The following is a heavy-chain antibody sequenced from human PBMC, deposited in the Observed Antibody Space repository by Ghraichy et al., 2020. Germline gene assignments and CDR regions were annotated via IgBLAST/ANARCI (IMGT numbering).Heavy chain of an antibody. V-gene: IGHV3-73*01. D-gene: IGHD6-19*01. CDR3: RAVAGISYGMDV. Sequence: LSLTCAASGFTFSGSAMHWVRQASGKGLEWVGRIRSKANSYATAYAASVKGRFTISRDDSKNTAYLQMNSLKTEDTAVYYCRAVAGISYGMDVWGQGTTVTVSS. CDR1: GFTFSGSA. J-gene: IGHJ6*02. CDR2: IRSKANSYAT.